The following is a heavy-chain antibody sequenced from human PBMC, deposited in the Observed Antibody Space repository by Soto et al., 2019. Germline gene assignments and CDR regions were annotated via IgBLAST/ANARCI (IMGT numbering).Heavy chain of an antibody. CDR3: ARDRSMPYDSSGYYPFDY. J-gene: IGHJ4*02. CDR2: IYYSGST. Sequence: SETLSLTCTVSGGSISSGDYYWSWIRQPPGKGLEWIGYIYYSGSTYYNPSLKSRVTISVDTSKNQFSLKLSSVTAADTAVYYCARDRSMPYDSSGYYPFDYWGQGTLVTVSS. D-gene: IGHD3-22*01. V-gene: IGHV4-30-4*01. CDR1: GGSISSGDYY.